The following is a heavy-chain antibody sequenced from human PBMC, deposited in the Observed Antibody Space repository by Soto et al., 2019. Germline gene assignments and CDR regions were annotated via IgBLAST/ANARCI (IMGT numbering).Heavy chain of an antibody. Sequence: QVQLVQSGAEVKKPGSSVKVSCKASGDTFNFYTINWVRQAPGLGLEWMGRFNPILSFSNSALKFQGRVTLTANKSTITAYMVLSSLRSEYTALYYCATSFCSVTRAFDYWGQGALVTVSS. J-gene: IGHJ4*02. CDR1: GDTFNFYT. D-gene: IGHD1-26*01. V-gene: IGHV1-69*02. CDR2: FNPILSFS. CDR3: ATSFCSVTRAFDY.